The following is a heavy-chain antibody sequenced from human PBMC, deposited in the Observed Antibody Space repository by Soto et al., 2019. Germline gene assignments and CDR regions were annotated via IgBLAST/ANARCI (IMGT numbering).Heavy chain of an antibody. V-gene: IGHV1-69*13. D-gene: IGHD5-18*01. CDR3: ARRTRGIGYSYGWKLGGNWKVPDH. CDR2: IIPIFGTA. J-gene: IGHJ4*02. Sequence: SVKVSCKASGGTFSSYAISWVRQAPGQGLEWMGGIIPIFGTANYAQKFQGRVTITADESTSTAYMELSSLRSEDTAVYYCARRTRGIGYSYGWKLGGNWKVPDHWGQGTLVTVSS. CDR1: GGTFSSYA.